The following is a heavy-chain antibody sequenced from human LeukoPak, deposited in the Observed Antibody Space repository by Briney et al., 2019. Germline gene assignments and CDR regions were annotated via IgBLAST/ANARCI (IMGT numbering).Heavy chain of an antibody. CDR2: IKQDGSEK. CDR3: ATDMVRGVPSLGY. D-gene: IGHD3-10*01. CDR1: GFTFRNYW. J-gene: IGHJ4*02. V-gene: IGHV3-7*01. Sequence: GGSLRLSCAASGFTFRNYWMTWVRQAPGKGLEWVANIKQDGSEKYFMDSVKGRFSISRDNARNSLYLQMNSLRADDTAVYYCATDMVRGVPSLGYWGQGTPVKVSS.